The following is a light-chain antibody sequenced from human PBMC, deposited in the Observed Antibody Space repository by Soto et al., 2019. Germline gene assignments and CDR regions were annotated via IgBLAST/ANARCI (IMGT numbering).Light chain of an antibody. Sequence: SYELIQPPSVSVSPGQTASIPCSGDKLGDKYACWYQQKPGQTPVLVIYQDSKRPSVIPERFSGSNSGNTATLTISGTQPMDEADYYCQAWDSSTGGVFGGGTKVTVL. J-gene: IGLJ2*01. V-gene: IGLV3-1*01. CDR3: QAWDSSTGGV. CDR1: KLGDKY. CDR2: QDS.